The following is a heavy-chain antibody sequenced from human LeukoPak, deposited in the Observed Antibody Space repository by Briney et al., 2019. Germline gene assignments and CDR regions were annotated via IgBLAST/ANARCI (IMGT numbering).Heavy chain of an antibody. J-gene: IGHJ4*02. V-gene: IGHV3-23*01. CDR2: ISGSGGST. Sequence: PGGSLRLSCAASGFTFSSYAMRWVRQAPGKGLEWVSAISGSGGSTYYADSVKGRFTISRDNSKNTLYLQMNSLRAEDTAVYYCAKDQKRKDTAMVFDYWGQGTLVTVSS. CDR3: AKDQKRKDTAMVFDY. D-gene: IGHD5-18*01. CDR1: GFTFSSYA.